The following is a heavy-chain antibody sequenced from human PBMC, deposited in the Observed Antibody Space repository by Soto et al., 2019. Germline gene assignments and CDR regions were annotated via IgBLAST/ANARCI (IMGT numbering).Heavy chain of an antibody. CDR2: IGTAGDT. J-gene: IGHJ4*02. CDR3: ARRGDYLDY. CDR1: GFTFSSHD. D-gene: IGHD3-10*01. V-gene: IGHV3-13*04. Sequence: GGSLRLSCAAFGFTFSSHDMHWISQATGKGLEWVSAIGTAGDTYYPGSVKGRFTISRENAKNSLYLQMNSLRAGDTAVYYCARRGDYLDYWGQGTLVTVSS.